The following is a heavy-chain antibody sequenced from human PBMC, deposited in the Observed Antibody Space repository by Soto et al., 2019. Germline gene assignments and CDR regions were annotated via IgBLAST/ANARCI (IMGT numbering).Heavy chain of an antibody. V-gene: IGHV3-30-3*01. CDR2: ITYDGSNQ. Sequence: VGSLRLSFAASGFILSSYTMHWVRQAPGKGLEWVGVITYDGSNQYYADSVKGRFTISRDNSRNMLFLQMNSLRPDDTAVYYCARAPSGSYPEFDYWGQGTLVTVSS. CDR3: ARAPSGSYPEFDY. D-gene: IGHD1-26*01. J-gene: IGHJ4*02. CDR1: GFILSSYT.